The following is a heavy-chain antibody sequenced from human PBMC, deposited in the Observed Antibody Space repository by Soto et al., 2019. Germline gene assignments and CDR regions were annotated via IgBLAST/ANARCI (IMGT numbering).Heavy chain of an antibody. V-gene: IGHV3-23*01. Sequence: PMRLSWPASGCTCITYARSWARQAPGKGLEWVSAISGHGISTYYADSVKGRFTISRDNSKNTLFLQMNSLRAEDTAIYYCASRITTFNWGQGTLVTVSS. J-gene: IGHJ4*02. CDR3: ASRITTFN. D-gene: IGHD1-1*01. CDR1: GCTCITYA. CDR2: ISGHGIST.